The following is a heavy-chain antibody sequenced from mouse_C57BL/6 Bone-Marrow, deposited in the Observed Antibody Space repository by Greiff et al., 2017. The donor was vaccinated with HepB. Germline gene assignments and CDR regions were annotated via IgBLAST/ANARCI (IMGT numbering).Heavy chain of an antibody. CDR1: GYTFTSYW. D-gene: IGHD3-2*02. CDR3: ARGQLRYWNYFDY. CDR2: IDPSDSET. J-gene: IGHJ2*01. V-gene: IGHV1-52*01. Sequence: VQLQQPGAELVRPGSSVKLSCKASGYTFTSYWMQWVKQRPIQGLEWIGNIDPSDSETHYNQKFKDKATLTVDKSSSKAYMQLRSLASEDSAVYYCARGQLRYWNYFDYWGQGTTLTVSS.